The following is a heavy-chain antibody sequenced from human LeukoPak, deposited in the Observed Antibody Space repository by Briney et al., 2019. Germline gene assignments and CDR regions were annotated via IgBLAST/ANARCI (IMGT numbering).Heavy chain of an antibody. CDR2: IIPILGIA. Sequence: ASVKVSCKASGGTFSSYAISWVRQAPGQGLEWMGRIIPILGIANYAQKFQGRVTMTEDTSTDTAYMELSSLRSDDTTVYYCARDPVLDSSGDWFDPWGQGTLVTVSS. V-gene: IGHV1-69*04. CDR3: ARDPVLDSSGDWFDP. J-gene: IGHJ5*02. D-gene: IGHD6-19*01. CDR1: GGTFSSYA.